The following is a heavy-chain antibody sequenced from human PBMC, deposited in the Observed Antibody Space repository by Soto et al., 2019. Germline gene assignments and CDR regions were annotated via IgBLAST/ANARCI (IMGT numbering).Heavy chain of an antibody. V-gene: IGHV5-51*01. J-gene: IGHJ6*02. D-gene: IGHD6-19*01. Sequence: GESLKISFKGSGYIFTDHCIVWVRQMAGKGLEWVGIICPGYSNIIYSPSVQGQVTISADKSISTAYLQWSSLKASDTAMYYCARHIAVAGTYGMDVWGQGTTVTVSS. CDR1: GYIFTDHC. CDR3: ARHIAVAGTYGMDV. CDR2: ICPGYSNI.